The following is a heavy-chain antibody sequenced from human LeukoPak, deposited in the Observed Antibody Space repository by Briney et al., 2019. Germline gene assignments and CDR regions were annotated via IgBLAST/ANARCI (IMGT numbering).Heavy chain of an antibody. Sequence: GGSLRLSCAASGFSFNSHSMSWVRQAPGKGLEWVSYISSTTRTIFYADSVKGRFTISRDNSKDTLFLQMNSLRAEDTAMYYCANPSRYYYDSSGYYYHWGRGTLVTVSS. CDR3: ANPSRYYYDSSGYYYH. CDR1: GFSFNSHS. V-gene: IGHV3-48*01. J-gene: IGHJ4*02. CDR2: ISSTTRTI. D-gene: IGHD3-22*01.